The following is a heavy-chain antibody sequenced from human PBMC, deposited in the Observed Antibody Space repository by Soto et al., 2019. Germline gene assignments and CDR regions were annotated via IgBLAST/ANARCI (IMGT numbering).Heavy chain of an antibody. V-gene: IGHV1-69*04. D-gene: IGHD3-10*01. J-gene: IGHJ4*02. CDR3: AREGPGVKFDF. CDR2: IIPFGEIT. CDR1: GGPFSSYG. Sequence: QVQLVQSGSEVKKPGSSVKVSCKASGGPFSSYGLSWVRQAPGQGLEWMGRIIPFGEITNFAQKFQDRGTITADTATSTAYMELRSLKSEDTAVYYCAREGPGVKFDFWGQGTLVTVSS.